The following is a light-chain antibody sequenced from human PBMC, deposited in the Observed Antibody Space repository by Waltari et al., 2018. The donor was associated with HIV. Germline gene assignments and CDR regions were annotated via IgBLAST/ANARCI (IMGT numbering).Light chain of an antibody. Sequence: EVVMTQSPATLSVSPGESATLSCRASQSVSTDLAWYQQKPGQAPRLLIHGASTRATGIPARFSGSGSGTEFTLTISSLQSEDFAVYYCQQYNNWPPSTFGQGTRLEIK. J-gene: IGKJ5*01. CDR3: QQYNNWPPST. V-gene: IGKV3-15*01. CDR2: GAS. CDR1: QSVSTD.